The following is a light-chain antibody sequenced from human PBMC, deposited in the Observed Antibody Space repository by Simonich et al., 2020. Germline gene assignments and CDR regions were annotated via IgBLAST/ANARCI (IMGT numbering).Light chain of an antibody. V-gene: IGKV2-28*01. CDR2: LGS. J-gene: IGKJ3*01. Sequence: DIVMTQSPLSLPVTPGEPASISCRSSQSLLHSNGYNYLDWYLQKPGQSPQLLIYLGSKRASGVLDRFSGSGSGTDFTLKISRVEAEDVGVYYCMQALQTPFTFGPGTKVDIK. CDR3: MQALQTPFT. CDR1: QSLLHSNGYNY.